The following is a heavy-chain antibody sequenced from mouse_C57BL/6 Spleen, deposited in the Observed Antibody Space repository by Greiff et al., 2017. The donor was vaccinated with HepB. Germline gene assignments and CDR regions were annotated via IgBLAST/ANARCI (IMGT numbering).Heavy chain of an antibody. CDR3: ARGAYYYGYFDY. CDR1: GYAFSSYW. Sequence: QVQLQQSGPELVKPGASVKLSCKASGYAFSSYWMNWVKQRPGKGLEWIGRIYPGDGDTNYNGKFKGKATLTADKSSSTAYMERSSLTSEDSAVYFCARGAYYYGYFDYWGQGTTLTVAS. V-gene: IGHV1-82*01. D-gene: IGHD1-1*01. J-gene: IGHJ2*01. CDR2: IYPGDGDT.